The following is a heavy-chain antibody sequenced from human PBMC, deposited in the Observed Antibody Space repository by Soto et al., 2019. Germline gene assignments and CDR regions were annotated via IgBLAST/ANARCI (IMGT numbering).Heavy chain of an antibody. V-gene: IGHV5-51*01. Sequence: PGESLKISCKGSGYSFTSYWIGWVRQMPGKGLEWMGIIYPGDSDTRYSPSFQGQVTISADKSISTAYLQWSSLKASDTAMYYCARGRSSSSHDYYYYGMDVWGQGTTVTVSS. CDR3: ARGRSSSSHDYYYYGMDV. J-gene: IGHJ6*02. D-gene: IGHD6-6*01. CDR2: IYPGDSDT. CDR1: GYSFTSYW.